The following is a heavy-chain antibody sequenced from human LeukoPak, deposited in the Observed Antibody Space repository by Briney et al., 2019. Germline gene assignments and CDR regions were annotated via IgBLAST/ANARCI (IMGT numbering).Heavy chain of an antibody. D-gene: IGHD3-3*01. CDR3: ATGVDSDFWSGYYTGGKYIY. V-gene: IGHV3-23*01. CDR2: ISGSGDYT. CDR1: GFTFGSYA. J-gene: IGHJ4*02. Sequence: GGSLRLSCAASGFTFGSYAMTWVRQAPGKGLEWVSSISGSGDYTNYAGSVKGRFTISRDNSKNTLYLQMNSLRAEDTAVYYCATGVDSDFWSGYYTGGKYIYWGQGTLVTVSS.